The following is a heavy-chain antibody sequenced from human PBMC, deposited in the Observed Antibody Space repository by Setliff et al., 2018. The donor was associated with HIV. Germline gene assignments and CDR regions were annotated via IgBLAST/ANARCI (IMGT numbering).Heavy chain of an antibody. D-gene: IGHD3-3*01. CDR2: ISDKGHEK. CDR1: GFTFSPYA. Sequence: AGGSLRLSCAASGFTFSPYAMHWVRQAPGKGLESVALISDKGHEKYYADSVKGRFTVSRDNSKNTLYLHMNSLRAEDTAMYYCARDKAVNSWSGYYTPTYMDVWGKGTMVTAP. CDR3: ARDKAVNSWSGYYTPTYMDV. J-gene: IGHJ6*03. V-gene: IGHV3-30*04.